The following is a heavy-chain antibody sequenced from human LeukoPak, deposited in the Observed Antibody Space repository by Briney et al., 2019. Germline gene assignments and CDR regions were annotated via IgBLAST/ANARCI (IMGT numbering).Heavy chain of an antibody. CDR3: ARDNTEENYYGMDV. V-gene: IGHV3-7*01. CDR2: IKQDGGER. D-gene: IGHD2-2*02. J-gene: IGHJ6*02. CDR1: GFTFSNYW. Sequence: HPGGSLRLSCAASGFTFSNYWMNWVRQVPGKGLEWVATIKQDGGERYYVDSVEGRFTISRDNGKTSVYLQMNSLRAEDTAVYYCARDNTEENYYGMDVWGQGTTVTVSS.